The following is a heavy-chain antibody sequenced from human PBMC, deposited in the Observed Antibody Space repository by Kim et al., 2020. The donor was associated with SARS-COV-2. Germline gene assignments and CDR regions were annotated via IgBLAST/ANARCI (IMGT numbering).Heavy chain of an antibody. Sequence: GGSLRLSCAASGFTFSSYAMSWVRQAPGKGLEWVSAISGSGGSTYYADSVKGRFTISRDNSKNTLYLQMNSLRAEDTAVYYCAKGPSLRLRYCSSTSCYDARGHWYFDLWGRGTLVTVSS. V-gene: IGHV3-23*01. CDR1: GFTFSSYA. J-gene: IGHJ2*01. D-gene: IGHD2-2*01. CDR2: ISGSGGST. CDR3: AKGPSLRLRYCSSTSCYDARGHWYFDL.